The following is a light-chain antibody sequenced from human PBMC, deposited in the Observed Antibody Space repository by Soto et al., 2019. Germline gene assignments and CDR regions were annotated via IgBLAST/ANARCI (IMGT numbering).Light chain of an antibody. V-gene: IGLV7-43*01. CDR1: TGAVTSGYY. CDR2: STS. CDR3: LLSDGGAVV. J-gene: IGLJ2*01. Sequence: QAVVTQEPSLTVSPGGTVTLTCASSTGAVTSGYYPNWFQQKPGQAPRALIDSTSNKHSWTPARFSDSLLGGKAALTLSGVEREDEAEYYCLLSDGGAVVFGGGPKLTVL.